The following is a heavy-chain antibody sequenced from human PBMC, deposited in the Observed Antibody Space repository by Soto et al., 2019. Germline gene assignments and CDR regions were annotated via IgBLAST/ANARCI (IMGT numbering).Heavy chain of an antibody. CDR3: AREEYSSSSGLVYAFDI. V-gene: IGHV1-69*01. D-gene: IGHD6-6*01. CDR2: IIPIFGTA. CDR1: GGTFSSYA. Sequence: QVQLVQSGAEVKKPGSSVKVSCKASGGTFSSYAISWVRQAPGQGLEWMGGIIPIFGTANYAQKFQGRVTITADESTRKAYMELSSLRSEDTAVYYCAREEYSSSSGLVYAFDIWGQGTMGTGSS. J-gene: IGHJ3*02.